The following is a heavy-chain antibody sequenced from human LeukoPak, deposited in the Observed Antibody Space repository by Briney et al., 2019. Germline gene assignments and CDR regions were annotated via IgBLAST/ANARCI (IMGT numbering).Heavy chain of an antibody. V-gene: IGHV3-23*01. CDR2: ISGSGGST. CDR3: AKDLHMYYDFWSGERFNDY. J-gene: IGHJ4*02. CDR1: GFTFSSYA. Sequence: GGSLRLSCAASGFTFSSYAMSWVRQAPGKGLEWVSAISGSGGSTYYADSVKGRFTISRDNSKNTLYLQMNSLRAEDTAVYYCAKDLHMYYDFWSGERFNDYWGQGTLVTVSS. D-gene: IGHD3-3*01.